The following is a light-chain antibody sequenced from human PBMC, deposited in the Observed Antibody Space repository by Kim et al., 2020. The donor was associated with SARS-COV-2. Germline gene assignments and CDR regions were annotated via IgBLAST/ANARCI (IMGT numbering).Light chain of an antibody. CDR1: NLRTKY. Sequence: SYELTQPPSVSVSPGQTASITCSGDNLRTKYIFWYQQRPGLSPVLVIYQNDKRPSGIRERFSGTNSGNTATLTITGTQTMDEADYFCQAWDGNAVVFGGGTQLTVL. J-gene: IGLJ3*02. V-gene: IGLV3-1*01. CDR2: QND. CDR3: QAWDGNAVV.